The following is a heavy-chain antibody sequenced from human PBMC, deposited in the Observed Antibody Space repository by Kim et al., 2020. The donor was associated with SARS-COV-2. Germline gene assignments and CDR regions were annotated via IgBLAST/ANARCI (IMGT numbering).Heavy chain of an antibody. J-gene: IGHJ4*02. CDR2: ISDSGGST. Sequence: GGSLRLSCAASGFTFSNYAMSWVRQAPGMGLEWVSFISDSGGSTYYADFVKGRFIFSRDNSKNTLYLQMNSLRAEDTALYYCAKGHTGTIGGIDYWGQGTLVTVSS. CDR1: GFTFSNYA. V-gene: IGHV3-23*01. CDR3: AKGHTGTIGGIDY. D-gene: IGHD1-26*01.